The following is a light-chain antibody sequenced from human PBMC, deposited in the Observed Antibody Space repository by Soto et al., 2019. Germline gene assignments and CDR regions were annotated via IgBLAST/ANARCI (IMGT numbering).Light chain of an antibody. CDR2: GAS. V-gene: IGKV3-20*01. J-gene: IGKJ4*01. CDR3: QQYYTTPVT. CDR1: QSVSSSY. Sequence: EIVLTQSPGTLSLSPGERATLSCRASQSVSSSYLAWYQQKPGQAPRLLIYGASSRATGIPDRFSGSGSGTDFTLTISRLEPEDFAVYYCQQYYTTPVTFGGGTKVDIK.